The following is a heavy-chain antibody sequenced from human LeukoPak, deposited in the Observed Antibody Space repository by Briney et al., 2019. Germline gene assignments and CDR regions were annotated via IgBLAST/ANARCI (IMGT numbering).Heavy chain of an antibody. Sequence: SVKVSCKASGYTFTGYYMHWVRQAPGQGLEWMGRIIAILDTAHYAQKFQGRFTITADKSTTTVYMELSSLRSDDTAVYYCVRSGYDYDWFDPWGQGTLVTVSS. D-gene: IGHD5-12*01. CDR1: GYTFTGYY. CDR3: VRSGYDYDWFDP. CDR2: IIAILDTA. J-gene: IGHJ5*02. V-gene: IGHV1-69*08.